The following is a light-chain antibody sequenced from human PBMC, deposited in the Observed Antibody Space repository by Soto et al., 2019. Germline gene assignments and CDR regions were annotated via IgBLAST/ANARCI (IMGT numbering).Light chain of an antibody. CDR3: SSFAASNTWV. CDR1: SSDVGAYNY. Sequence: QSVLTQPPSASGSPGQSVTISCTGTSSDVGAYNYVSWYQQHAGKAPKLVIYEVTKRPSGVPDRFSGSKSANTASLTVSGLQADEEADYYCSSFAASNTWVFGGGTKVTVL. CDR2: EVT. J-gene: IGLJ3*02. V-gene: IGLV2-8*01.